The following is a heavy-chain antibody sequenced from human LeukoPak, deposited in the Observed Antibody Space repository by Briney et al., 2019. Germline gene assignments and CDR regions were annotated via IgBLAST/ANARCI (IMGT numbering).Heavy chain of an antibody. J-gene: IGHJ4*02. V-gene: IGHV3-30-3*01. CDR1: GFTFSSYA. CDR2: ISYDGSNK. CDR3: ARGDCSSTSCYRLDY. Sequence: SXXLSCXASGFTFSSYAMHWVRQAPGKGLEWVAVISYDGSNKYYADSVKGRFTISRDNSKNTLYLQMNSLRAEDTAVYYCARGDCSSTSCYRLDYWGQGTLVTVSS. D-gene: IGHD2-2*02.